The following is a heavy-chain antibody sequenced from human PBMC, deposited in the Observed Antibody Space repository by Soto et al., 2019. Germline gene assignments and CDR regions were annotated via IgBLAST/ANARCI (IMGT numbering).Heavy chain of an antibody. D-gene: IGHD6-13*01. J-gene: IGHJ4*02. CDR1: GFTFSSYS. CDR3: ARDLVSPAEPSY. CDR2: ISSSSSYI. V-gene: IGHV3-21*01. Sequence: EVQLVESGGGLVKPGGSLRLSCAASGFTFSSYSMNWVRQAPGKGLEWVSSISSSSSYIYYADSVKGRFTISRDNAKNSLYPQMNSLRAEDTAVYYCARDLVSPAEPSYWGQGTLVTVSS.